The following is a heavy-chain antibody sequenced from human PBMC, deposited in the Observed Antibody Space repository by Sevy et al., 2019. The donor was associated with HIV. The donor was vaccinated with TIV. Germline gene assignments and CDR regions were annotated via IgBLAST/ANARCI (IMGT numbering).Heavy chain of an antibody. Sequence: GGSLRLSCAASGFTFSDYYMSWIRQAPGKGLEWVSYISSSGSTIYYADSVKGRFTISRDNAKNSLYLQMNSLRAEDTAVYYCATESGGGYCSGGSCYYPMGAFDSWGQGTMVTVSS. J-gene: IGHJ3*02. CDR1: GFTFSDYY. CDR3: ATESGGGYCSGGSCYYPMGAFDS. CDR2: ISSSGSTI. V-gene: IGHV3-11*01. D-gene: IGHD2-15*01.